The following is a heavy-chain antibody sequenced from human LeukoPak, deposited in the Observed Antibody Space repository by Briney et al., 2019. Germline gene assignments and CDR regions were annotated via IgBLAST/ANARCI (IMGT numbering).Heavy chain of an antibody. Sequence: GGSLRLSCVASGFTFSPYAMHWVRQGPGKGLEWVAVISSGGTTKYYTDSVKGRFTISRDDSKNTLYLHLNSLRLDDTAVYYCASHRVFAFVVWGQGRMVTVSS. CDR3: ASHRVFAFVV. CDR2: ISSGGTTK. J-gene: IGHJ3*01. CDR1: GFTFSPYA. D-gene: IGHD5/OR15-5a*01. V-gene: IGHV3-30-3*01.